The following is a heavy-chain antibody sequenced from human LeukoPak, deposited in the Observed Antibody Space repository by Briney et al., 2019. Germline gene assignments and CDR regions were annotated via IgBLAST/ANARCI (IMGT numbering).Heavy chain of an antibody. CDR3: ARGSRNYNNYEGADY. CDR2: INHSGDT. Sequence: KPSETLSLTCAVDGGSFSGYYWSGIRQPPGKGLEGSGEINHSGDTKYNPSLKRRVSMSVDVSKDQFSLKLASLTAADTAVYYCARGSRNYNNYEGADYWGQGTLVTVSS. J-gene: IGHJ4*02. V-gene: IGHV4-34*01. CDR1: GGSFSGYY. D-gene: IGHD4-11*01.